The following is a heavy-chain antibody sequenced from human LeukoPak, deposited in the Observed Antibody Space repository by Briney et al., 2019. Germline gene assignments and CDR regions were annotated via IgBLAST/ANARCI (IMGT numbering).Heavy chain of an antibody. CDR1: GFTFSSYA. Sequence: GGSLRLSCAASGFTFSSYAMSWVRQAPGKGLEWVSAISDSGGSTYYADSVKGRFTISRDNSKNTLFLQMNSLRAEDTAVYYCAKDRGAVDFSYYGMDVWGQGATVTVSS. CDR3: AKDRGAVDFSYYGMDV. CDR2: ISDSGGST. D-gene: IGHD3/OR15-3a*01. J-gene: IGHJ6*02. V-gene: IGHV3-23*01.